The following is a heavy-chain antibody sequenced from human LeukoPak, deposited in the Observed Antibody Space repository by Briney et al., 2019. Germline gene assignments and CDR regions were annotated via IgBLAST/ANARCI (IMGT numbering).Heavy chain of an antibody. Sequence: SQTLSLTCTVSGGSISSGSYYWGWIRQPPGKGLEWIGSIYYSGSTSYNPSLKSRVTISVDTSKNQFSLKLSSVTAADTAIYYCARDLSGSYCHWGQGTLVTVSS. CDR1: GGSISSGSYY. V-gene: IGHV4-39*07. CDR2: IYYSGST. D-gene: IGHD1-26*01. CDR3: ARDLSGSYCH. J-gene: IGHJ4*02.